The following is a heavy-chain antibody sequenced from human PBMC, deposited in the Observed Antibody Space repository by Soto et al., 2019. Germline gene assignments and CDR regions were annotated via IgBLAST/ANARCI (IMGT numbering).Heavy chain of an antibody. D-gene: IGHD2-15*01. J-gene: IGHJ6*02. V-gene: IGHV3-23*01. CDR3: AKDYLGYCSGGSCYLLGMDV. Sequence: EVQLLESGGGLVQPGGSLRLSCAASGFTFSSYAMSWVRQAPGKGLEWVSAISGSGGSTYYADSVKGRFTISRDNSKNTLYLQVNSLRAEDTAVYYCAKDYLGYCSGGSCYLLGMDVWGQGTTVTVSS. CDR1: GFTFSSYA. CDR2: ISGSGGST.